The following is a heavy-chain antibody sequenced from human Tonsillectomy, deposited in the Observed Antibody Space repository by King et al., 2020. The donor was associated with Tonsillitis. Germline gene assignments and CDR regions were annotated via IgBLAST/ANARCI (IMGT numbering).Heavy chain of an antibody. V-gene: IGHV3-9*01. CDR3: AEDRRSFFERDAFDI. CDR1: GFTFDDYA. D-gene: IGHD3-3*01. CDR2: ISWNSGSI. Sequence: VQLVESGGGLVQPGRSLRLSCAASGFTFDDYAMHWVRQAPGKGLEWVSGISWNSGSIGYADSVKGRFTISRDNAKNSLYLQMNSLRAEDTALYYCAEDRRSFFERDAFDIWGQGTMVTVSS. J-gene: IGHJ3*02.